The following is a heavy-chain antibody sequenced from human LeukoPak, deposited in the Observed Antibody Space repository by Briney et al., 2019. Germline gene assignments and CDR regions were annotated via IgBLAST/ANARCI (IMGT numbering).Heavy chain of an antibody. CDR3: AGGRVSFF. V-gene: IGHV1-8*01. J-gene: IGHJ4*02. CDR1: GYSFTTLD. CDR2: VNPNNGLT. Sequence: ASVKVSCKASGYSFTTLDINWVRQATGQGLEWVGWVNPNNGLTGYAQKFQGRVTLTSDTSTNTAYMELSTPTSDDTAVYYCAGGRVSFFWGQGTPVTVSS.